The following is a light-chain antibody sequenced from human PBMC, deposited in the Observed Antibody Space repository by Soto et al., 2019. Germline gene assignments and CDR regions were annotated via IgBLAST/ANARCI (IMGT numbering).Light chain of an antibody. J-gene: IGKJ1*01. CDR1: QSCSSTN. CDR3: QHYGNSVWT. V-gene: IGKV3-20*01. CDR2: GAS. Sequence: DIALTQSPGTLSLSPGERATLSCMASQSCSSTNFVWYQQKPGQAPRLLIYGASIRATGIPDRFSGSGSGIDFTLIISRLEPEEVEVYYCQHYGNSVWTFGQGTKVAIK.